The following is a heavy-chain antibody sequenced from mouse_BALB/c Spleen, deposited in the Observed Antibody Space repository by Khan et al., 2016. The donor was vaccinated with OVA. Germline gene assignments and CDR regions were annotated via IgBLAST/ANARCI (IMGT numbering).Heavy chain of an antibody. Sequence: QVQLQQSGPELKKPGETVKISCKASGYTFTNYGMNWVKQAPGKGLKWMGWINTYTGQPTYADDFKGRFAFSLETSASTAYLQINNLKNEDTATYFCAKVGYNGTMDSWGQGTSVTVSS. J-gene: IGHJ4*01. CDR1: GYTFTNYG. V-gene: IGHV9-3-1*01. CDR2: INTYTGQP. D-gene: IGHD1-3*01. CDR3: AKVGYNGTMDS.